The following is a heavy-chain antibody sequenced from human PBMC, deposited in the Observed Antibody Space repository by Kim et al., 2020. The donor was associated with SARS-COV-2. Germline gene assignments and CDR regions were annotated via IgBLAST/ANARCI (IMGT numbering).Heavy chain of an antibody. J-gene: IGHJ6*02. V-gene: IGHV3-33*01. D-gene: IGHD3-10*01. CDR3: ARTLVLSGYYGMDV. Sequence: ADSVEGRFTISRDNSKNPLYMQMNSLGAEDTAVYYCARTLVLSGYYGMDVWGQGTTVTVSS.